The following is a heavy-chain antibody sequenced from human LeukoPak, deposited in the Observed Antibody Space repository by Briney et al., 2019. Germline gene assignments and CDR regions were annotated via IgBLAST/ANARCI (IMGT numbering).Heavy chain of an antibody. V-gene: IGHV1-2*02. D-gene: IGHD3-22*01. CDR2: SNPNSGGT. Sequence: ASVKVSCKASGYTFTGYYMHWVRQAPGQGLEWMGWSNPNSGGTNYAQKLQDRVTMTTVTTTTTAYMELRGLRSDDTAVYYCARAGSLHHSGDYYLSWFDPWGQGTLVTVSS. J-gene: IGHJ5*02. CDR3: ARAGSLHHSGDYYLSWFDP. CDR1: GYTFTGYY.